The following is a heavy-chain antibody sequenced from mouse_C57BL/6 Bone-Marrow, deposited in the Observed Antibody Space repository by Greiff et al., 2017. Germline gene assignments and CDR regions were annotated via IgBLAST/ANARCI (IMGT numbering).Heavy chain of an antibody. J-gene: IGHJ2*01. D-gene: IGHD2-2*01. Sequence: EVKLMESGGGLVQPGGSMKLSCVASGFTFSNYWMNWVRQSPEKGLEWVAQIRLKSDNYATHYAESVKGRFTISRDDSKSSVYLQMNNLRAEDTGIYYCTGGVTTWGRTLFDYWGQGTTLTVSS. CDR2: IRLKSDNYAT. CDR3: TGGVTTWGRTLFDY. V-gene: IGHV6-3*01. CDR1: GFTFSNYW.